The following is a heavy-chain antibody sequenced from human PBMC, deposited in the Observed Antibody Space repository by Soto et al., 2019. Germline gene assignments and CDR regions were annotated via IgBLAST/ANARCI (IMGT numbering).Heavy chain of an antibody. CDR2: IYHSGSA. J-gene: IGHJ4*02. V-gene: IGHV4-31*03. CDR3: ARDVIGGVARPGDY. D-gene: IGHD6-6*01. Sequence: QVQLQESGPGLVKPSQTLSLTYTVSGGSISSGNYYWSWIRQHPERGLEWIGYIYHSGSAYYNPSLKSRVTISVDTSKNQFSLRLSSVTAADTAIYYCARDVIGGVARPGDYWGQGTLVTVSS. CDR1: GGSISSGNYY.